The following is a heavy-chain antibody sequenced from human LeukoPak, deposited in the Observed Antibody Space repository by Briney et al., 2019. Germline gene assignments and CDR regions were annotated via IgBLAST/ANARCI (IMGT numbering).Heavy chain of an antibody. CDR1: GFTFSSYW. V-gene: IGHV3-7*01. Sequence: GGSLRLSCAASGFTFSSYWMSWVRQAPGKGLEWVANIKQDGSEKYYVDSVKGRFTISRDNTKNSLYLQMNSLRAEDTAVYYCAGKYGSGSYSDYWGQGTLVTVSS. J-gene: IGHJ4*02. CDR2: IKQDGSEK. D-gene: IGHD3-10*01. CDR3: AGKYGSGSYSDY.